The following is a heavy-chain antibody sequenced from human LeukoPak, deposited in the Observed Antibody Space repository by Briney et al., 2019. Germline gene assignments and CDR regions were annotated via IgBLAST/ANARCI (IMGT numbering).Heavy chain of an antibody. D-gene: IGHD5-18*01. CDR3: ARDRRVETYTAFFDH. CDR2: INPKSGAT. V-gene: IGHV1-2*02. Sequence: ASVKVSCKASGYPFVNFYLHWMRQAPGQRFEWLGGINPKSGATDYAQGFQGRVTMTRDTSIGEVYMELHSLAPEDSAVYYCARDRRVETYTAFFDHWGQGTLVTVSS. J-gene: IGHJ4*02. CDR1: GYPFVNFY.